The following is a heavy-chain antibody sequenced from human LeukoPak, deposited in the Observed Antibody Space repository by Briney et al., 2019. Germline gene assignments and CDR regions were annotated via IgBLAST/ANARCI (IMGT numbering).Heavy chain of an antibody. Sequence: GGSLRLSCAASGFTFSRYAMSWVRQAPGKGLEWVSGISDGGDNTYYADSVKSRFTISRDNSKNTLYLQMNSLRAEDTAVYYCAKGSGYDTDFDFWGQGTLVSVSS. J-gene: IGHJ4*02. V-gene: IGHV3-23*01. CDR3: AKGSGYDTDFDF. D-gene: IGHD5-12*01. CDR2: ISDGGDNT. CDR1: GFTFSRYA.